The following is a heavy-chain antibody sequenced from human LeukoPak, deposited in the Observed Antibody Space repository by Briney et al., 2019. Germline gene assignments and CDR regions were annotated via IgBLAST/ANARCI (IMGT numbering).Heavy chain of an antibody. V-gene: IGHV3-74*01. Sequence: PGGSLRLSCAASGFTFSDYYMSWIRQAPGKGLEWVSRINSDESSTTYADSVKGRFTISRDNAKNTLYLQMNNLRAEDTAVYYCARGSGYDFFTYYYYYMDVWGKGTTVTVSS. CDR3: ARGSGYDFFTYYYYYMDV. D-gene: IGHD5-12*01. CDR1: GFTFSDYY. CDR2: INSDESST. J-gene: IGHJ6*03.